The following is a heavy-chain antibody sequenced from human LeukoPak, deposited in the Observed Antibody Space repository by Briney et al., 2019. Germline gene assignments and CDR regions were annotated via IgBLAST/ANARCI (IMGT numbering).Heavy chain of an antibody. V-gene: IGHV3-21*04. J-gene: IGHJ4*02. Sequence: PGGSLRLSCAASGFTFSSHSMNWVRHAPGKGLEWVSSISSRSYISYADSLKGRFTISRDNSKNTLYLQMNSVRAEDTAVYYCAKGIADLDYWGQGTLVTVSS. CDR3: AKGIADLDY. D-gene: IGHD6-13*01. CDR1: GFTFSSHS. CDR2: ISSRSYI.